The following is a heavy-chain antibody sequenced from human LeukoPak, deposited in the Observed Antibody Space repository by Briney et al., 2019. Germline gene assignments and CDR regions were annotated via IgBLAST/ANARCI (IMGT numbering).Heavy chain of an antibody. J-gene: IGHJ4*02. CDR1: GYSFLNYG. V-gene: IGHV1-18*01. CDR2: ISSCNGYT. Sequence: ASVKVSCKTSGYSFLNYGISWVRQGPGQGLEWMGCISSCNGYTDLAESLQGRATLATDTSTPTAYMELRVLRSDDAAVYYCARESPRRAVTGMDYWGQGTLVTVSS. D-gene: IGHD6-19*01. CDR3: ARESPRRAVTGMDY.